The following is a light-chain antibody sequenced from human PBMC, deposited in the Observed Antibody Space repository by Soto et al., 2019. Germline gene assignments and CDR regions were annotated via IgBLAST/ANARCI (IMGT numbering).Light chain of an antibody. CDR3: SSNAGSNKYV. Sequence: QSALTQPPSASGSPGQSVTISCTGTSSDVGGYSYVSWYQQHPGNAPKLMIYEVSERPSGVPDLFSGSKSGNTASLTVSGLQAEDEAEYYCSSNAGSNKYVFGTGTKLTVL. CDR1: SSDVGGYSY. CDR2: EVS. V-gene: IGLV2-8*01. J-gene: IGLJ1*01.